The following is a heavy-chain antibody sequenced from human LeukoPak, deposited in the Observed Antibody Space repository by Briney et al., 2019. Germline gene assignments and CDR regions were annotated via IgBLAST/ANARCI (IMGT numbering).Heavy chain of an antibody. D-gene: IGHD1-26*01. CDR2: INPSGGTT. J-gene: IGHJ2*01. V-gene: IGHV1-46*01. CDR3: ARDNAVGATIKGAYWYFDL. CDR1: GYTFTGYY. Sequence: GASVKVSCKASGYTFTGYYIHWVRQAPGQGLEWMGVINPSGGTTSYAQKFQDRVTMTRDMSTGTVYMELSSLRSEDTAVYYCARDNAVGATIKGAYWYFDLWGRGTPVTVSS.